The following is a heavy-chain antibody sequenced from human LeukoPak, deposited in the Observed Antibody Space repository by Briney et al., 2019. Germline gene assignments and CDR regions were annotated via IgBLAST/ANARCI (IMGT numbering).Heavy chain of an antibody. D-gene: IGHD3-10*01. CDR3: ARHITMVRGVMCAFDI. J-gene: IGHJ3*02. V-gene: IGHV4-59*08. CDR2: IYYSGST. Sequence: SETLSLTCTVSGGSISSYYWSWIRQPPGEGLEWIGYIYYSGSTNYNPSLKSRVTISVDTSKNQFSLKLSSVTAADTAVYYCARHITMVRGVMCAFDIWGQGTMVTVSS. CDR1: GGSISSYY.